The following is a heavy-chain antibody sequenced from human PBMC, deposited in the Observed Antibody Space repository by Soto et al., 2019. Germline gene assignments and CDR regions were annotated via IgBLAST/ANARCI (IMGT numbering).Heavy chain of an antibody. CDR2: ISSSSSTI. V-gene: IGHV3-48*01. CDR1: GFTFSSYS. D-gene: IGHD4-17*01. J-gene: IGHJ4*02. CDR3: ARDSGTVTGSFDY. Sequence: EVQLVESGGGLVQPGGSLRLSCAASGFTFSSYSMNWVRQAPGKGLEWVSYISSSSSTIYYADSVTGRFTISRDNAKNSLYLQMNSLRAEDTAVYYCARDSGTVTGSFDYWGQGALVTVSS.